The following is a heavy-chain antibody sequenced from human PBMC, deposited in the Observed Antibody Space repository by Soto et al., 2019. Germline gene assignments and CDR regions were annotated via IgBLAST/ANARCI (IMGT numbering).Heavy chain of an antibody. D-gene: IGHD2-8*02. Sequence: QVQLQQWGAGLLKPSETLSLTCAVYGGSFSDYYWSWIRQPPGKGLEWIGEIHHNGRVNYNPSLKSHVSIAVDTSKSQSSLKLNSVTAADTAVYYCARGRGYCAGGDCLNWLDPWGQGTLVTVSS. V-gene: IGHV4-34*01. CDR2: IHHNGRV. CDR1: GGSFSDYY. CDR3: ARGRGYCAGGDCLNWLDP. J-gene: IGHJ5*02.